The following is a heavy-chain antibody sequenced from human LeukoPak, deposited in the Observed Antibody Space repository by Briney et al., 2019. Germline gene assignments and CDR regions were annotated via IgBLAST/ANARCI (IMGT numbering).Heavy chain of an antibody. D-gene: IGHD5-18*01. V-gene: IGHV3-30*18. J-gene: IGHJ4*02. CDR1: GFTFSSYG. CDR2: ISYDGSNK. Sequence: GGSLRLSCVASGFTFSSYGMHWVRQAPGKGLEWVAVISYDGSNKYYADSVKGRFTISRDNSKNTLYLQMNSLRAEDTAVYYCAKDRRGYSYGYLLDYWGQGTLVTVSS. CDR3: AKDRRGYSYGYLLDY.